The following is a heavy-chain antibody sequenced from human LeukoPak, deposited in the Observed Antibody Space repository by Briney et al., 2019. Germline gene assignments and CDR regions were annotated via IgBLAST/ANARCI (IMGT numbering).Heavy chain of an antibody. D-gene: IGHD2-15*01. V-gene: IGHV3-23*01. J-gene: IGHJ4*02. CDR3: ARDGDIVVVVAATLDY. Sequence: GGSLRLSCAASGFTFSNYDMSWVRQAPGKGLEWVSGMSGSGVGTYYADSVKGRFTISRDNSKNTLYLQMNSLRAEDTAVYYCARDGDIVVVVAATLDYWGQGTLVTVSS. CDR1: GFTFSNYD. CDR2: MSGSGVGT.